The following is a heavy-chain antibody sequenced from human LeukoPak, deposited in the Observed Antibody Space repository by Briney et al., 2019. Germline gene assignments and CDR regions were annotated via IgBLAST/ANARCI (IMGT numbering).Heavy chain of an antibody. CDR3: ARGSGAYDFWSGYYFDY. CDR2: IIPIFGTA. CDR1: GGTFSSYA. D-gene: IGHD3-3*01. J-gene: IGHJ4*02. V-gene: IGHV1-69*05. Sequence: ASVKVSCKASGGTFSSYAISWVRQAPGQGLEWMGGIIPIFGTANYAQKFQGRVTITTDESTSTAYMELSSLRSEDTGVYYCARGSGAYDFWSGYYFDYWGQGTLVTVSS.